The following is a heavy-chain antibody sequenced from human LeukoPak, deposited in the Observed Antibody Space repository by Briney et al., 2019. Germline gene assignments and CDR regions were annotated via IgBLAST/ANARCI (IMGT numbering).Heavy chain of an antibody. CDR3: AKGRITIFGVVRYYFDY. D-gene: IGHD3-3*01. CDR2: ISGSGGST. Sequence: PGGSLRLSCAASGFTLSSYAMSWVRQAPGKGLEWVSAISGSGGSTYYADSVKGRFTISRDNSKNTLYLQMNSLRAEDTAVYYCAKGRITIFGVVRYYFDYWGQGTLVTVSS. J-gene: IGHJ4*02. CDR1: GFTLSSYA. V-gene: IGHV3-23*01.